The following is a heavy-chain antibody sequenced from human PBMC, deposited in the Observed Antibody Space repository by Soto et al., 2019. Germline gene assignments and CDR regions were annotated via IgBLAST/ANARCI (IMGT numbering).Heavy chain of an antibody. V-gene: IGHV4-30-4*01. Sequence: PSETLSVTCTLSGGSISSGDYYWSWIRQPPGKGLEWIGYIYYSGTTYYNPSLKSRVTISVDTSKNQFALKLSSVTAADTAVYSCARVVSDYGPNWFDPWGQGTLVTVSS. CDR2: IYYSGTT. CDR1: GGSISSGDYY. CDR3: ARVVSDYGPNWFDP. J-gene: IGHJ5*02. D-gene: IGHD4-17*01.